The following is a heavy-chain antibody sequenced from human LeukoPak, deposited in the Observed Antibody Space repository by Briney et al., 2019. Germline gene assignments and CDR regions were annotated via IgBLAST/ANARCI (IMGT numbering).Heavy chain of an antibody. CDR3: ARGIVVVPAARGYAFDI. CDR1: GGSFSGYY. Sequence: SETLSLTCAVYGGSFSGYYWSWIRQPPGKGLEWIGEINHSGSTNYNPSLKSRVNISVDTSKNQFSLKLSSVTAADTAVYYCARGIVVVPAARGYAFDIWGQGTMVTVSS. J-gene: IGHJ3*02. CDR2: INHSGST. D-gene: IGHD2-2*01. V-gene: IGHV4-34*01.